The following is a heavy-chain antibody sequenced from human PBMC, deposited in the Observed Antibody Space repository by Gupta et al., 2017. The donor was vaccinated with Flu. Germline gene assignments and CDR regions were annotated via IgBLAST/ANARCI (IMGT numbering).Heavy chain of an antibody. CDR3: ARSRLLPSIAAPNFDY. J-gene: IGHJ4*02. CDR1: GYTFTSYY. CDR2: INPSGGST. Sequence: QVQLVQSGAEVKKPGASVKVSCKASGYTFTSYYMHWVRQAPGQGLEWMGIINPSGGSTSYAQKFQGRVTMTRDTSTSTVYMELSSLRSEDTAVYYCARSRLLPSIAAPNFDYWGQGTLVTVSS. V-gene: IGHV1-46*01. D-gene: IGHD6-6*01.